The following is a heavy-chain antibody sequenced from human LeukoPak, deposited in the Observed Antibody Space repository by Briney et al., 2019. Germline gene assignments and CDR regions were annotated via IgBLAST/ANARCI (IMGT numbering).Heavy chain of an antibody. D-gene: IGHD3-3*01. CDR2: IIPIFGTA. V-gene: IGHV1-69*13. J-gene: IGHJ5*02. CDR1: GGTFSSYA. Sequence: SVKVSCKASGGTFSSYAISWVRQAPGQGLEWMGGIIPIFGTANYAQKFQGRVTITADESTSTAHMELSSLRSEDTAVYYCARVGYYDFWAPGWFDPWGQGTLVTVSS. CDR3: ARVGYYDFWAPGWFDP.